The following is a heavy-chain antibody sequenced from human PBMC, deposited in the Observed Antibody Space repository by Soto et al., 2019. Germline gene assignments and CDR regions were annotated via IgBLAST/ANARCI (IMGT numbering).Heavy chain of an antibody. Sequence: GGSLRLSCAASGFTFSSYAMSWVRQAPGKGLEWVSAISGSGGSTYYADSVKGRFTISRDNSKNTLYLQMNSLRAEDTAVYYCAKDRREVSSSSSGYYYGMDVWGQGTTVTVSS. CDR2: ISGSGGST. J-gene: IGHJ6*02. V-gene: IGHV3-23*01. CDR3: AKDRREVSSSSSGYYYGMDV. CDR1: GFTFSSYA. D-gene: IGHD6-6*01.